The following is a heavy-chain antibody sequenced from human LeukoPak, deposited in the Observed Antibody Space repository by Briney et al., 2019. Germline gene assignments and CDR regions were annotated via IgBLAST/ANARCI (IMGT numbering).Heavy chain of an antibody. CDR3: ASTRVGSGSYYRYFDY. J-gene: IGHJ4*02. V-gene: IGHV4-34*01. CDR1: GGSFSGYY. D-gene: IGHD1-26*01. CDR2: INHSGST. Sequence: SETLSLTCAVYGGSFSGYYWSWIRQPPGKGLEWIGEINHSGSTNYNPSLKSRVTISVDTSKNQFSLKLSSVTAADRAVYYWASTRVGSGSYYRYFDYWGQGTLVTVSS.